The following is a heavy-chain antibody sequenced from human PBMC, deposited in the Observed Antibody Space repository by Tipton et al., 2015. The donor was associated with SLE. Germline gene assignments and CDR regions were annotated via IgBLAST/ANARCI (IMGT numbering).Heavy chain of an antibody. J-gene: IGHJ4*02. D-gene: IGHD2/OR15-2a*01. CDR1: GSSITNGYY. Sequence: TLSLTCAVSGSSITNGYYWGWIRQPPGKGLEWIGSIYHSGNTYYNPSLKNRVTISIDTSKNQFSLNLRSVTAADTAVYYCVRHFSTVIQGPLYFDYWGQGTLVTVSS. CDR3: VRHFSTVIQGPLYFDY. CDR2: IYHSGNT. V-gene: IGHV4-38-2*01.